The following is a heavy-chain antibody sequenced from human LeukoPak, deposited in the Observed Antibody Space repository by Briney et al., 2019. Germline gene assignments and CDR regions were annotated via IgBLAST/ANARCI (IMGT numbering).Heavy chain of an antibody. J-gene: IGHJ4*02. CDR1: GGSISSGGYY. Sequence: SQTLSLTCTVSGGSISSGGYYWSWIRQHPGKGLEWIGYIYYSGSTYYTPSLKNRVTISVATSKNQFSLRLSSVTAVDTAVYYCARGGWYYFDYWGQGTLVTVSS. CDR3: ARGGWYYFDY. D-gene: IGHD6-19*01. V-gene: IGHV4-31*03. CDR2: IYYSGST.